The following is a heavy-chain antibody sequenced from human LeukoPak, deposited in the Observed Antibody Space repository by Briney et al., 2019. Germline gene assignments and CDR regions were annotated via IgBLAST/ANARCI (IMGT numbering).Heavy chain of an antibody. V-gene: IGHV4-34*01. CDR2: INHSGST. CDR1: GGSFSGYY. J-gene: IGHJ4*02. CDR3: ASATTVTSYDC. D-gene: IGHD4-17*01. Sequence: PSETLSLTCAVYGGSFSGYYWSWIRQPPGKGLEWIGEINHSGSTNYNLSLKSRVTISVDTSKNQFSLNLSSVTAADAALYYCASATTVTSYDCWGQGTLVTVSS.